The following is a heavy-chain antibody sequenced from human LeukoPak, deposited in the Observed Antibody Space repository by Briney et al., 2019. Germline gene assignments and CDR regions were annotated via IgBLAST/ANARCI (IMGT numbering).Heavy chain of an antibody. CDR2: IDTNTGNP. CDR3: ANCYDSSGFFAY. CDR1: GYTFTKYA. Sequence: ASVKVSCKGSGYTFTKYAISWVRQAPGQGLEYMGWIDTNTGNPTYAQGFTGRFVFSLDTSVSTAYLQISSLKAEDSTIYFCANCYDSSGFFAYWGQGTLVTVSS. D-gene: IGHD3-22*01. V-gene: IGHV7-4-1*02. J-gene: IGHJ4*02.